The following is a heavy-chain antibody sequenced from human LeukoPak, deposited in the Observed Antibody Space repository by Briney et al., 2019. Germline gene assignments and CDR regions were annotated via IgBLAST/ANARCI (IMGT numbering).Heavy chain of an antibody. V-gene: IGHV3-7*03. CDR2: IKQDGSEK. Sequence: GGSLRLSCAASGFTFSSYWMSWVRQAPGKGLEWVANIKQDGSEKYYVDSVKGRFTISRDNSKNTLYLQMNSLRAEDTAVYYCATEDIVVVVAATRPDNYWGQGTLVTVSS. D-gene: IGHD2-15*01. CDR1: GFTFSSYW. CDR3: ATEDIVVVVAATRPDNY. J-gene: IGHJ4*02.